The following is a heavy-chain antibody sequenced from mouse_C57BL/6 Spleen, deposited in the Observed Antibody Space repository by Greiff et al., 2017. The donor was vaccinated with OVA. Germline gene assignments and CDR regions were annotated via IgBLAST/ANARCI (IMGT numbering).Heavy chain of an antibody. CDR3: ARFHYYGSSYGAMDY. J-gene: IGHJ4*01. Sequence: QVQLKQPGAELVKPGASVKLSCKASGYTFTSYWMHWVKQRPGQGLEWIGMIHPNSGSTNYNEKFKSKATLTVDKSSSTAYMQLSSLTSEDSAVYYCARFHYYGSSYGAMDYWGQGTSVTVSS. CDR2: IHPNSGST. V-gene: IGHV1-64*01. CDR1: GYTFTSYW. D-gene: IGHD1-1*01.